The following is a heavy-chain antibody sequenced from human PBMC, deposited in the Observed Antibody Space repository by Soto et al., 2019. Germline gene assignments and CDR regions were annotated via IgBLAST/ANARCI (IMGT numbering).Heavy chain of an antibody. D-gene: IGHD6-13*01. J-gene: IGHJ3*02. CDR2: ISSSSSYI. V-gene: IGHV3-21*01. CDR1: GFTFSSYS. CDR3: ARDPSSTGYSSSWYQSGGAFDI. Sequence: GGSLRLSCAASGFTFSSYSMNWVRQAPGKGLEWVSSISSSSSYIYYADSVKGRFTISRDNAKNSLYLQMNSLRAEDTAVYYCARDPSSTGYSSSWYQSGGAFDIWGQGTMVTVSS.